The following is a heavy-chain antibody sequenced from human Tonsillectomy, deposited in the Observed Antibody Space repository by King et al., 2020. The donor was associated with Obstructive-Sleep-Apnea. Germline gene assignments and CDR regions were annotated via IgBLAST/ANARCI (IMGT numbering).Heavy chain of an antibody. D-gene: IGHD1/OR15-1a*01. CDR1: GGTFSSYA. CDR3: ARARGETNKGAFDI. CDR2: IIPILGIA. V-gene: IGHV1-69*04. J-gene: IGHJ3*02. Sequence: QLVQSGAEVKKPGSSVKVSCKASGGTFSSYAISWVRQAPGQGLEWMGRIIPILGIANYAQKFQGRVTITADKSTSTAYMELSSLRSEDTAVYYCARARGETNKGAFDIWGQGTRVTVSS.